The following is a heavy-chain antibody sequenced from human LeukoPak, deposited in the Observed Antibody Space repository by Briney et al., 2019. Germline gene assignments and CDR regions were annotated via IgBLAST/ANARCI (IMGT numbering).Heavy chain of an antibody. V-gene: IGHV3-21*01. CDR1: GFSFSNCS. CDR2: ISSSSTYI. D-gene: IGHD3-22*01. J-gene: IGHJ4*02. CDR3: ARGGESSGYYYADY. Sequence: GGSLRLSCAASGFSFSNCSMNWVREAPGKGLGWVSPISSSSTYIYYAVSLEGRFTIYRDNVRNSLYLQMNSLRAEDTSVYFCARGGESSGYYYADYWGQGTLVTVSS.